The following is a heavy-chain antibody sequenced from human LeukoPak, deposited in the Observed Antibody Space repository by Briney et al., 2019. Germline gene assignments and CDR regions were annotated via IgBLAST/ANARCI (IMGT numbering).Heavy chain of an antibody. J-gene: IGHJ4*02. Sequence: GGSLRLSCTVSGFTVSSNSMSWVRQAPGKGLEGVAVISYDGSNKFYADSVKGRFTISRDNSNNTLCLQMNSLRAEDTAVYYCARVGRGYSFKVYYFDYWGQGTPVTVSS. V-gene: IGHV3-30*04. CDR2: ISYDGSNK. CDR3: ARVGRGYSFKVYYFDY. CDR1: GFTVSSNS. D-gene: IGHD5-18*01.